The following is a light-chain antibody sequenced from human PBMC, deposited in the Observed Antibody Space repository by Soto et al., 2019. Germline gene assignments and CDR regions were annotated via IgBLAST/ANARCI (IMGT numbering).Light chain of an antibody. CDR3: QHSNHLPL. CDR1: QSISSW. V-gene: IGKV1-5*03. J-gene: IGKJ3*01. Sequence: DIQMTQSPSTLSASVGDRVTITCRASQSISSWLAWYQQKPGKAPKLLINKASSLESGVPSRFSGSGSGTEFTLTISSLQPDDFATYYCQHSNHLPLFGPGTKVDF. CDR2: KAS.